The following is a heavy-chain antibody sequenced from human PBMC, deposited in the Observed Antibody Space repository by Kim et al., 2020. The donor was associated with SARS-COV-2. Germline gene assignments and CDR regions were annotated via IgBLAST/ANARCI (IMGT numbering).Heavy chain of an antibody. D-gene: IGHD1-26*01. CDR1: GGSMSTYY. V-gene: IGHV4-59*08. CDR3: ARRDSVSWGWFDT. CDR2: VYDSGIA. J-gene: IGHJ5*02. Sequence: SETLYLTCSVSGGSMSTYYWSWIRQPPGKGLEWIGHVYDSGIAHYNASLKSRVTISIDTPKNQFSLKLSSVTAADSAVYYCARRDSVSWGWFDTWGQGTLVTVSS.